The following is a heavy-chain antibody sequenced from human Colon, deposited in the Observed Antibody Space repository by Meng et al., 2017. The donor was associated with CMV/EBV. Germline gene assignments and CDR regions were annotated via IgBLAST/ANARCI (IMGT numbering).Heavy chain of an antibody. D-gene: IGHD1-26*01. CDR2: ISAHNGNT. CDR3: ARGKGYYSTSGNFDY. V-gene: IGHV1-18*01. Sequence: ASVKVSCKASGYTFTTYGISWVRQAPGQGLEWMGWISAHNGNTNYAQNLQGRVTMTTDRSTGTAYMELRSLRSDDTAVYYCARGKGYYSTSGNFDYWGQGTLVTVSS. J-gene: IGHJ4*02. CDR1: GYTFTTYG.